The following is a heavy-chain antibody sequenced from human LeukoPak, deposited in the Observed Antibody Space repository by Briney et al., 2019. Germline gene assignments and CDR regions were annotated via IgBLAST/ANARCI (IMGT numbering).Heavy chain of an antibody. Sequence: GGSLRLSCAASGFTFSSYGMNWVRQAPGKGLEWVSSISSSSSYIYYADSVKGRFTISRDNAKNSLYLQMNSLRAEDTAVYYCARERIVAAAALDYWGQGTLVTVSS. CDR1: GFTFSSYG. V-gene: IGHV3-21*01. CDR3: ARERIVAAAALDY. D-gene: IGHD6-13*01. CDR2: ISSSSSYI. J-gene: IGHJ4*02.